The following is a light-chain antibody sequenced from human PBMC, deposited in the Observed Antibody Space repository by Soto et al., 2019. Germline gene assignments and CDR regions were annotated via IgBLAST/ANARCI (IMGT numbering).Light chain of an antibody. CDR1: SSDVGGYNY. CDR2: DVS. J-gene: IGLJ1*01. CDR3: SSYTSSSTRV. Sequence: QPVPTQPASVSGSPGQSITISCTGTSSDVGGYNYVSWYQQHPGKAPKLMIYDVSNRPSGVSNRFSGSKSGNTASLTISGLQAEDEADYYCSSYTSSSTRVSGTGTKLTVL. V-gene: IGLV2-14*01.